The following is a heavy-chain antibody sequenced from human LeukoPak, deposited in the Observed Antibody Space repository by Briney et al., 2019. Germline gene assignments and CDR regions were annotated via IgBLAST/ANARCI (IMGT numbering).Heavy chain of an antibody. CDR1: EFTFSSHA. D-gene: IGHD6-19*01. CDR2: ISGGGEST. V-gene: IGHV3-23*01. Sequence: PGGSLRLSCVASEFTFSSHAMNWVRQAPGKGLEWVSSISGGGESTYHADSVKGRFTVSRDNSKNTLYLQINSLRGEDTAVYYCAKGKYSSGGVPDYWGQGTLVTVSS. CDR3: AKGKYSSGGVPDY. J-gene: IGHJ4*02.